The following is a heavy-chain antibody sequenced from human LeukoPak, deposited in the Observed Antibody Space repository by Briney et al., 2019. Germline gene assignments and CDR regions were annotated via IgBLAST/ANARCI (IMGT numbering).Heavy chain of an antibody. Sequence: PGGSLRLSCTTSGFTFSNAWMSWVRQAPGKGLEWVGRISTKADGGTTDHAAPVKGRFTISRDDSKNTLYLQMNSLKTEDTAVYYCIKSSGDWHWGQGTLVTVSS. J-gene: IGHJ4*02. D-gene: IGHD2-21*02. CDR1: GFTFSNAW. V-gene: IGHV3-15*01. CDR2: ISTKADGGTT. CDR3: IKSSGDWH.